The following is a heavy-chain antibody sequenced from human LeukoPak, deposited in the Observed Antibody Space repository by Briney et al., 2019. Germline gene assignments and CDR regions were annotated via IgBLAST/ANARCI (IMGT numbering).Heavy chain of an antibody. V-gene: IGHV1-18*01. CDR1: GYAFTSYG. Sequence: GASVKVSCKASGYAFTSYGISWVRQAPGQGLEWMGWISAYNGNTNYAQKLQGRVTMTTDTSTSTAYMELRSLRSDDTAVYYCARVPSYYYDSSGFDPRGQGTLVTVSS. J-gene: IGHJ5*02. CDR3: ARVPSYYYDSSGFDP. CDR2: ISAYNGNT. D-gene: IGHD3-22*01.